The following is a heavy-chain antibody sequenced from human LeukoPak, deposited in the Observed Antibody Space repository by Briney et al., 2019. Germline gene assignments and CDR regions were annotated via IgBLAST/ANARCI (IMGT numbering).Heavy chain of an antibody. J-gene: IGHJ4*02. D-gene: IGHD5-12*01. Sequence: SGRSLRLSCAASGFTFSSYGMHWVRQAPGKGLEWVAVISYDGSNKYYADSVKGRFTISRDNSKNTLYLQMNSLRAEDTAVYYCAKGASDIVDIVAPDRENYFDYWGQGALVTVSS. CDR1: GFTFSSYG. CDR3: AKGASDIVDIVAPDRENYFDY. V-gene: IGHV3-30*18. CDR2: ISYDGSNK.